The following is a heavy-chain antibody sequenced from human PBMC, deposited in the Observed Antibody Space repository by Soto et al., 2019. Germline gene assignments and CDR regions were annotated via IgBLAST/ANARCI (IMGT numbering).Heavy chain of an antibody. J-gene: IGHJ6*02. CDR1: GFTFSSYS. D-gene: IGHD2-2*03. V-gene: IGHV3-21*01. CDR2: ISSSSSYI. CDR3: ARVTDRANGYALYYYYYGMDV. Sequence: GSLRLSCAASGFTFSSYSMNWVRQAPGKGLEWVSSISSSSSYIYYADSVKGRFTISRDNAKNSLYLQMNSLRAEDTAVYYCARVTDRANGYALYYYYYGMDVWGQGTTVTVSS.